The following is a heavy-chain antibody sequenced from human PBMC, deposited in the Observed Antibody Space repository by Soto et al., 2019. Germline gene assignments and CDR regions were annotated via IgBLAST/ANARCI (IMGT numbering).Heavy chain of an antibody. J-gene: IGHJ4*02. V-gene: IGHV3-23*01. CDR2: IGDSGRSL. CDR3: AKYLTVAPYFDF. Sequence: GGSLRLSCAASGCTFSSYAMSWVRQAPGKGLEWVSGIGDSGRSLYYADSVKGRFTISRDNSKNTLYLQMSSLRAEDTAVYYCAKYLTVAPYFDFWGQGTLVTVSS. D-gene: IGHD4-17*01. CDR1: GCTFSSYA.